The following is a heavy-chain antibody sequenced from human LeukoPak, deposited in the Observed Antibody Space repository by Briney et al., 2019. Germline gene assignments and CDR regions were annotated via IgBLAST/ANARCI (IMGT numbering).Heavy chain of an antibody. CDR2: IRYDGSNK. Sequence: PGGSLRPSCAASGFTFISYGMHWVRQAPGKGLEWVAFIRYDGSNKYYADSVKGRFTISRDNSKNTLYLQMNSLRAEDTAVYYCAKETIENGYGDNWGQGTLVTVSS. D-gene: IGHD5-12*01. CDR3: AKETIENGYGDN. V-gene: IGHV3-30*02. J-gene: IGHJ4*02. CDR1: GFTFISYG.